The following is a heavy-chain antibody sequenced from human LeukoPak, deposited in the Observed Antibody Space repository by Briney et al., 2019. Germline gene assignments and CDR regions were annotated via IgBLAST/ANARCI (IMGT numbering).Heavy chain of an antibody. D-gene: IGHD3-22*01. CDR1: GVSISSGSNY. CDR3: ARSDGCGLVGI. CDR2: IYSSGST. Sequence: SETLSLTCRVFGVSISSGSNYWGWIRQPPGKTLEWIGSIYSSGSTYYNSSLKSRVIILIDTAKNHFSLNLSSVTAADTAVYHCARSDGCGLVGIWGQGTMVTVSS. V-gene: IGHV4-39*07. J-gene: IGHJ3*02.